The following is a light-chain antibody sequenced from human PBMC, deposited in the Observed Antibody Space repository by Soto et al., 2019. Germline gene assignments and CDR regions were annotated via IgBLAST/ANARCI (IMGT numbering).Light chain of an antibody. CDR1: QSVSSN. Sequence: EIVMTQSPATLSVSPGERATLSCRASQSVSSNLAGYQQKPGQAPRLLIYGASTRATGIPARFSGSGSGTEVTLSIISLHSEDFAVYYCHQYNNWPPWTFGQGTKVEIK. CDR2: GAS. CDR3: HQYNNWPPWT. J-gene: IGKJ1*01. V-gene: IGKV3-15*01.